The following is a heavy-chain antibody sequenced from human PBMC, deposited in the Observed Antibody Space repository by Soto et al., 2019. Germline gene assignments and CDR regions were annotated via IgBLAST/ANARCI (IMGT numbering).Heavy chain of an antibody. CDR2: IWYDGSNK. Sequence: GGSLRLSCAASGFTFSSYGMHWVRQAPGKGLEWVAVIWYDGSNKYYADSVKGRFTISRDNSKNTLYLQMNSLRAEDTAVYYCAREGHLEMATSLRYYYSMDVWRHGTTVTDSS. D-gene: IGHD5-12*01. J-gene: IGHJ6*02. CDR3: AREGHLEMATSLRYYYSMDV. CDR1: GFTFSSYG. V-gene: IGHV3-33*01.